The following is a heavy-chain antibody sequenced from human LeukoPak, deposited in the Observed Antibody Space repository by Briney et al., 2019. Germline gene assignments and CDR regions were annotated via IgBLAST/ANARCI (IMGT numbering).Heavy chain of an antibody. CDR1: GGSFSDYH. CDR3: ARRGNWANHHDYYYIDV. Sequence: KPSETLSLICAVYGGSFSDYHWTWIRLPPGEGLEWIGEIAHGGHTNYNPSLKSLLTISVDTAKNQFSLAVTSVPAADTAVYYCARRGNWANHHDYYYIDVWGKGTTVTISS. D-gene: IGHD7-27*01. J-gene: IGHJ6*03. V-gene: IGHV4-34*01. CDR2: IAHGGHT.